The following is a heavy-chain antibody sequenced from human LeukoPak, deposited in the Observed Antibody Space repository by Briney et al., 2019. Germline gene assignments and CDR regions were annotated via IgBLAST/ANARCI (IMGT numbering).Heavy chain of an antibody. V-gene: IGHV4-39*07. CDR1: GGSLSSSSYY. J-gene: IGHJ5*02. D-gene: IGHD4-17*01. Sequence: SETLSLTCTVSGGSLSSSSYYWGWIHQPPGKGLEWIGSINYSGSTYYNPSVKSGVTISVDTSMNQFSLKLSSVTATDRAVYYCARVYGDYVGYWFDPWGQGTLVTVSS. CDR2: INYSGST. CDR3: ARVYGDYVGYWFDP.